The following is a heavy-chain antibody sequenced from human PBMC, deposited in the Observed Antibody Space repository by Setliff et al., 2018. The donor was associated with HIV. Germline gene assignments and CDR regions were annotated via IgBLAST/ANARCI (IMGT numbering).Heavy chain of an antibody. CDR2: ISPYNGNT. CDR1: GYTFTSYG. J-gene: IGHJ5*02. V-gene: IGHV1-18*01. Sequence: ASVKVSCKASGYTFTSYGISWVRQAPGQGLEWMGWISPYNGNTNYAQNFQGRLTITADKSTSTTYMELSSLRSEDTAIYYCARDRVPYSSSPSALDPWGQGTQVTVSS. CDR3: ARDRVPYSSSPSALDP. D-gene: IGHD2-2*01.